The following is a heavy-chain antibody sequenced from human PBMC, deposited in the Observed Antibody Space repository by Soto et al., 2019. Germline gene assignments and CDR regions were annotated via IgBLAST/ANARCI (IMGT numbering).Heavy chain of an antibody. D-gene: IGHD2-15*01. CDR2: IYSGGST. CDR3: ARSLGYCSGGSCLNFDY. V-gene: IGHV3-53*04. Sequence: GGSLRLSCAASGVTVSSNYMSWVRQAPGKGLEWVSVIYSGGSTYYADSVKGRFTISRHNSKNTLYLQMNSLRAEDTAVYYCARSLGYCSGGSCLNFDYWGQGTLVTVSS. CDR1: GVTVSSNY. J-gene: IGHJ4*02.